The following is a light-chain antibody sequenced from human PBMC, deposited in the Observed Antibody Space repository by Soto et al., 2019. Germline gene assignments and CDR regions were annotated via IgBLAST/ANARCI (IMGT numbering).Light chain of an antibody. J-gene: IGKJ1*01. CDR2: LGS. CDR3: MRGLQAPLT. Sequence: DIVMTQSPLSLPVTPGEPASISCRSTQSLLNSNGYNYLEWYLQKPGQSPQLLIYLGSNRASGVPDRFSGSGSGTDFTLRISRVEAEDVGVYDCMRGLQAPLTFGQGTQVEI. CDR1: QSLLNSNGYNY. V-gene: IGKV2-28*01.